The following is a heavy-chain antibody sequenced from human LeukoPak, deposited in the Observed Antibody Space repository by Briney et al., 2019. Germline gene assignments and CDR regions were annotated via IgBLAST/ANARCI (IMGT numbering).Heavy chain of an antibody. J-gene: IGHJ5*02. Sequence: ASVKVSCKASGGTFSSYAISWVRQAPGQGLEWMGGIIPIFGTANYAQKFQGRVTITADESTSTAYMELSSLRSEDTAMYYCAREYSYGTASWGQGTLVTVSS. CDR1: GGTFSSYA. CDR2: IIPIFGTA. CDR3: AREYSYGTAS. D-gene: IGHD5-18*01. V-gene: IGHV1-69*13.